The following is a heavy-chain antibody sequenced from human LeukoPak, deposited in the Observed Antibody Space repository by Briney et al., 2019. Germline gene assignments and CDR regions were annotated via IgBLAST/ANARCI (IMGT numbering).Heavy chain of an antibody. V-gene: IGHV1-18*01. D-gene: IGHD3-3*01. CDR2: ISAYNGNT. CDR3: ARDRQAFWSGYYPDGLDY. CDR1: GYTFTSNG. Sequence: ASVKVSCKASGYTFTSNGISWVRQAPGQGLEWMGWISAYNGNTNYAQKLQGRVTMTTDTSTSTAYMELRSLRSDDTAVYYCARDRQAFWSGYYPDGLDYWGQGTLVTVSS. J-gene: IGHJ4*02.